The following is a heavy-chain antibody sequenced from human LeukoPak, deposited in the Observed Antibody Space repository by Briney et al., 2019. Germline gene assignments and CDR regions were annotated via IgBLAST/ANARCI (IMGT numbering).Heavy chain of an antibody. CDR1: GGSIGSFF. Sequence: SETLSLTCTVSGGSIGSFFWSWIRQPPGKALEWIGYIHYSGSTKYNPSLKSRVTMSVDTSKNQFSLKLSSVTAADTAVYYCAREPDIVATMDLTLDYWGQGTLVTVSS. J-gene: IGHJ4*02. V-gene: IGHV4-59*12. CDR3: AREPDIVATMDLTLDY. CDR2: IHYSGST. D-gene: IGHD5-12*01.